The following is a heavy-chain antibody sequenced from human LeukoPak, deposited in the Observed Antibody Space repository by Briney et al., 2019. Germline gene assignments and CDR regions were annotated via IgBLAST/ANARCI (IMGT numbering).Heavy chain of an antibody. CDR1: GGSISGTDYY. CDR3: AGRGYAMAY. D-gene: IGHD5-12*01. V-gene: IGHV4-30-4*01. Sequence: PSETLSLTCSVSGGSISGTDYYWSWIRQPPGKGLEWIGYIHPSGSTSYNPSLKSRITISVDTSMNQFSLKMTSMTAADTAVYYCAGRGYAMAYWGQGSLVAVSS. CDR2: IHPSGST. J-gene: IGHJ4*02.